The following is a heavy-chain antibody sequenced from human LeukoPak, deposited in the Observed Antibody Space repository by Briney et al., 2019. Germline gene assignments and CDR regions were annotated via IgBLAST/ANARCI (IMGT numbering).Heavy chain of an antibody. V-gene: IGHV3-23*01. D-gene: IGHD2-2*01. Sequence: PGGSLRLSCAASGFTFSSYAMSWVRQAPGKGLEWVSAISGSGGSTYYADSVKGRFTISRDNSKNTLYLQMNSLRAEDTAVYYCAKAPRSSIVVVPAVLRDWYFDLWGRGTLVTVSS. CDR2: ISGSGGST. CDR1: GFTFSSYA. J-gene: IGHJ2*01. CDR3: AKAPRSSIVVVPAVLRDWYFDL.